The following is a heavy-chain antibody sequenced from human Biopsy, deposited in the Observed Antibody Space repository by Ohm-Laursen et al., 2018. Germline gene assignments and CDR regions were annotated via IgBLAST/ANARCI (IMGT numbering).Heavy chain of an antibody. Sequence: SLRLSCAASGFGMYAMHWVRQPPGKGLEWLAVIAYDGSNKYYAESVKGRFTISRDRSRDTVHLQMDSLRYEDTALYYCAKDGGQWLGGAFDIWGHGTMVSVSS. CDR3: AKDGGQWLGGAFDI. J-gene: IGHJ3*02. V-gene: IGHV3-30*18. CDR1: GFGMYA. CDR2: IAYDGSNK. D-gene: IGHD6-19*01.